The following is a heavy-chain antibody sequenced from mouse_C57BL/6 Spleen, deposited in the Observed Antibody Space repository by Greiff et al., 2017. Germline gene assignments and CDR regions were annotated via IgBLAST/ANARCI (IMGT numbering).Heavy chain of an antibody. CDR3: ARGGTTVVDYFDY. CDR2: INPYNGDT. CDR1: GYSFTGYF. V-gene: IGHV1-20*01. J-gene: IGHJ2*01. D-gene: IGHD1-1*01. Sequence: EVQLQQSGPELVKPGDSVKISCKASGYSFTGYFMNWVMPSHGKSLEWIGRINPYNGDTFYNQKFKGKATLTVDKSSSTAHLELRSLTSEDSAVYYCARGGTTVVDYFDYWGRGTTLTVSS.